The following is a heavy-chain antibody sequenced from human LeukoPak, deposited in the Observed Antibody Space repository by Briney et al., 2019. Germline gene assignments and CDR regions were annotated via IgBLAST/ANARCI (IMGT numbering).Heavy chain of an antibody. V-gene: IGHV1-46*01. Sequence: ASVKVSCEASGYTFTSYYMHWVRQAPGQGLEWMGIINPSGGSTSYAQKFQGRVTMTRDTSTSTVYMELSSLRSEDTAVYYCARGGYSSSWRGDYGMDVWGKGTTVTVSS. D-gene: IGHD6-13*01. J-gene: IGHJ6*04. CDR3: ARGGYSSSWRGDYGMDV. CDR1: GYTFTSYY. CDR2: INPSGGST.